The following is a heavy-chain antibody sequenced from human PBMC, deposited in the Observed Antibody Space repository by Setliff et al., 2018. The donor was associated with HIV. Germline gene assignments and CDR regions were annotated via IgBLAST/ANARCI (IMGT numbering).Heavy chain of an antibody. V-gene: IGHV3-30*02. Sequence: GGSLRLSCAASGFIFSDYGMHWVRQAPGKGLEWVAFIRYDGSKKQYVDSVRGRFTISRDNAKKSLYLQMNSLRAEDTAVYYCARGEPTILVVPAAFFDYWGQGTLVTVSS. CDR3: ARGEPTILVVPAAFFDY. CDR2: IRYDGSKK. CDR1: GFIFSDYG. D-gene: IGHD2-2*01. J-gene: IGHJ4*02.